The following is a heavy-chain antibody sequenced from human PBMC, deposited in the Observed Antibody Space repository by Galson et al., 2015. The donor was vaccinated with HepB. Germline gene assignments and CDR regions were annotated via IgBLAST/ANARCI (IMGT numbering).Heavy chain of an antibody. Sequence: SLRLSCAASGFTFSSYSMNWVRQAPGKGLEWVSVITDGGGSTYYADSVRGQFTISRDNSKNTLYLQLNSLRAEDTALYYCAKQRSASFYDAGDFWGQGTLVTVSS. J-gene: IGHJ4*02. CDR3: AKQRSASFYDAGDF. V-gene: IGHV3-23*01. CDR2: ITDGGGST. CDR1: GFTFSSYS. D-gene: IGHD2-2*01.